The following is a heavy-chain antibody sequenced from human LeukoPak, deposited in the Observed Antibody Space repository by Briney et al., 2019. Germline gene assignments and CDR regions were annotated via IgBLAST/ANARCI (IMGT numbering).Heavy chain of an antibody. CDR2: IYTSGST. CDR1: GGSISSYY. J-gene: IGHJ6*03. CDR3: ARDTGRYCSSTSCYQTGLYYYYYMDV. Sequence: SETLSLTCTVSGGSISSYYWSWIRQPAGRGLEWIGRIYTSGSTNYNPSLKSRVTMSVDTSKNQFSLKLSSVTAADTAVYCCARDTGRYCSSTSCYQTGLYYYYYMDVWGKGTTVTVSS. D-gene: IGHD2-2*01. V-gene: IGHV4-4*07.